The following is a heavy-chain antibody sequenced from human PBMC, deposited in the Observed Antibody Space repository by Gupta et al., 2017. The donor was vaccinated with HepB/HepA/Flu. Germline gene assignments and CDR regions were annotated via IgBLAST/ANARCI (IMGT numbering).Heavy chain of an antibody. V-gene: IGHV1-69*04. CDR3: AREDSGGD. Sequence: QVQLVQSGAEVKKPGSSVKVSCKAPGGSFSRYAISWVRQAPGQGLEWMGRVIPILGNADYARKFQGSVTITADKSTSTAYMELSSLKSEDTAVYYCAREDSGGDWGQGTLVTVSS. D-gene: IGHD5-12*01. CDR2: VIPILGNA. J-gene: IGHJ4*02. CDR1: GGSFSRYA.